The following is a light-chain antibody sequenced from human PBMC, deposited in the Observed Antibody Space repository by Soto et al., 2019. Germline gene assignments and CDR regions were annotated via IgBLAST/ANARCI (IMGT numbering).Light chain of an antibody. CDR2: QVS. V-gene: IGLV2-14*03. CDR1: SSDVGGYHY. CDR3: SSFISTHTYV. Sequence: QSVLTQPASVSGSPGQSMTISCTGSSSDVGGYHYVSWYQQHPGKAPKLIIYQVSHRPSGVSDRFSGSKSGNTASLTISGLQGEDEATYYCSSFISTHTYVFGTGTKVTVL. J-gene: IGLJ1*01.